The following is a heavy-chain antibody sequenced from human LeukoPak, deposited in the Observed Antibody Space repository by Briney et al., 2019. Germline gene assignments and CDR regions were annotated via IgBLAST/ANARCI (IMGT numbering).Heavy chain of an antibody. J-gene: IGHJ4*02. CDR2: LSGSGGST. V-gene: IGHV3-23*01. D-gene: IGHD5-12*01. CDR3: AKGDMPIVARALDY. CDR1: GFTFSDYA. Sequence: GGPLRLSCAASGFTFSDYAMNWVRQAPGKGLEWVSALSGSGGSTYYADSVQGRFTISRNNYENTLYLQMSRLRAEDTAVYYCAKGDMPIVARALDYWGQGTLVTVSS.